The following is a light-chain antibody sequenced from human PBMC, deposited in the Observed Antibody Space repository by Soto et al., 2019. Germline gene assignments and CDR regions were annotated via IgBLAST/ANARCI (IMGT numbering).Light chain of an antibody. Sequence: EIVLTQSPASLSLSPGERATLSCRASQSVSSDLACYQQQPGQAARLLLHDASNRATGITARFSSSGSGTDFTLTISSLDPEDVAVYYCQQRSKWPLTFGGGTKVEIK. J-gene: IGKJ4*01. CDR1: QSVSSD. CDR2: DAS. CDR3: QQRSKWPLT. V-gene: IGKV3-11*01.